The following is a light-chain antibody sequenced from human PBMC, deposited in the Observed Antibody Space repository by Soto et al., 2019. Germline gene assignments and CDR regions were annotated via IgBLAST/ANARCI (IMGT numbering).Light chain of an antibody. V-gene: IGKV1-39*01. CDR1: QSISSY. Sequence: IQLTQSQSSLSASVGERVTLTSLASQSISSYLNWYQQKPGKAPKLLIYAASSLQSGVPSRFSGSGSGTDFTLTISSLQPEDFATYYCQQSYSTPITFGQVTRLKV. J-gene: IGKJ5*01. CDR3: QQSYSTPIT. CDR2: AAS.